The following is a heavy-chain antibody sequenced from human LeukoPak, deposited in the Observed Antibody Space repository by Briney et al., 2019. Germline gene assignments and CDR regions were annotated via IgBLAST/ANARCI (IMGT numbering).Heavy chain of an antibody. CDR2: IYTSGST. V-gene: IGHV4-61*02. J-gene: IGHJ6*03. CDR3: TYSGSYFGYYYYYMDV. Sequence: PSETLSLTCTVSGGSISSGSYYWSWIRQPAGKGLEWIGRIYTSGSTNYNPSLKSRVTISVDTSKNQFSLKLTSVTAADTAVYYCTYSGSYFGYYYYYMDVWGKGTTVTVSS. CDR1: GGSISSGSYY. D-gene: IGHD1-26*01.